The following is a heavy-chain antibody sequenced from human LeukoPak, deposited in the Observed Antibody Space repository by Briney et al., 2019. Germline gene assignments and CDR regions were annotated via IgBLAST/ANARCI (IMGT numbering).Heavy chain of an antibody. J-gene: IGHJ4*02. CDR1: GFTFSSYT. Sequence: GGSLRLSCAASGFTFSSYTMHWVRQAPGKGLEWVAAISDDAAYTYYAASVKGRFAISRDNSKKTLYLQMNNPTTDDTAVYYCARGTAATALSGFWGQGTLVTVSS. D-gene: IGHD5-12*01. V-gene: IGHV3-30*09. CDR3: ARGTAATALSGF. CDR2: ISDDAAYT.